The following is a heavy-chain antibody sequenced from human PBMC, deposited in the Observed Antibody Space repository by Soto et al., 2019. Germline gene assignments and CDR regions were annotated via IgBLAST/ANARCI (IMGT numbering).Heavy chain of an antibody. Sequence: GGSLRLSCSASGFTFSSYGMHWFRQAPGKGLEWVAVIWYDGSNKYYADSVKGRFTISRDNSKNTLYLQMNSLRAEDTAVYYCARGLLYSSGWYYFDYWGQGTLVTVSS. CDR3: ARGLLYSSGWYYFDY. D-gene: IGHD6-19*01. V-gene: IGHV3-33*01. CDR2: IWYDGSNK. J-gene: IGHJ4*02. CDR1: GFTFSSYG.